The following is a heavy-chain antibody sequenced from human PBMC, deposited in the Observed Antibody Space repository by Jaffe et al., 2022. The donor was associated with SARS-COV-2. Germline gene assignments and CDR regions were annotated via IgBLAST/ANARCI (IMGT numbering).Heavy chain of an antibody. CDR2: INAGNGNT. CDR1: GYTFTSYA. CDR3: ARGHRYSSSGYYFDY. D-gene: IGHD6-13*01. V-gene: IGHV1-3*01. J-gene: IGHJ4*02. Sequence: QVQLVQSGAEVKKPGASVKVSCKASGYTFTSYAMHWVRQAPGQRLEWMGWINAGNGNTKYSQKFQGRVTITRDTSASTAYMELSSLRSEDTAVYYCARGHRYSSSGYYFDYWGQGTLVTVSS.